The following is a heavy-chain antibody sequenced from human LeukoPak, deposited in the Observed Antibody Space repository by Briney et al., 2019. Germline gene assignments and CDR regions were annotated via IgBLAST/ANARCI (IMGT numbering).Heavy chain of an antibody. J-gene: IGHJ5*02. CDR1: GGTFSSYA. V-gene: IGHV1-69*13. D-gene: IGHD2-2*01. CDR3: ARDRGYCSSTSCYYTP. Sequence: SVKVSCKASGGTFSSYAISWVRQAPGQGLEWMGGVIPIFGTANYAQKFQGRVTITADESTSTAYMELSSLRSEDTAVYYCARDRGYCSSTSCYYTPWGQGTLVTVSS. CDR2: VIPIFGTA.